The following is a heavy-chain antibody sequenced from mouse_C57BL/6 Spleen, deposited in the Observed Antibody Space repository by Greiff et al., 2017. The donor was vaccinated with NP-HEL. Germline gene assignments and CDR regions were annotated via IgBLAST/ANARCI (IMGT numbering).Heavy chain of an antibody. J-gene: IGHJ2*01. CDR2: IYPGDGDT. CDR1: GYAFSSYW. CDR3: AREGFTTVVAADYFDY. Sequence: QVQLQQSGAELVKPGASVKISCKASGYAFSSYWMNWVKQRPGKGLEWIGQIYPGDGDTNYNGKFKGKATLTADKSSSTAYMQLSSLTSEDSAVYCCAREGFTTVVAADYFDYWGQGTTLTVSS. D-gene: IGHD1-1*01. V-gene: IGHV1-80*01.